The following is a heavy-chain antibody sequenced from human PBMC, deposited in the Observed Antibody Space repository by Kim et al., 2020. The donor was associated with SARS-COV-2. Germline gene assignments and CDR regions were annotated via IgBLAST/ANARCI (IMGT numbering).Heavy chain of an antibody. V-gene: IGHV3-7*01. J-gene: IGHJ6*02. CDR3: ARDLSPPSYYYDSSGYYVYYYYYGMDV. CDR2: IKQDGSEK. CDR1: GFTFSSYW. D-gene: IGHD3-22*01. Sequence: GGSLRLSCAASGFTFSSYWMSWVRQAPGKGLEWVANIKQDGSEKYYVDSVKGRFTISRDNAKNSLYLQMNSLRAEDTAVYYCARDLSPPSYYYDSSGYYVYYYYYGMDVWGQGTTVTVSS.